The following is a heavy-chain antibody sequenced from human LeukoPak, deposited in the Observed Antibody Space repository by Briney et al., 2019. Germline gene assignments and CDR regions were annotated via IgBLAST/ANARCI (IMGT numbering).Heavy chain of an antibody. CDR2: IIAIFGTA. CDR3: AIGGGPGYSSSWYLNWFGP. V-gene: IGHV1-69*05. Sequence: SVKVSCKASGGTFSSYAISWVRQAPGQGLEWMGGIIAIFGTANYAQKFQGRVTITTDESTSTAYMELSSLRSEDTAVYYCAIGGGPGYSSSWYLNWFGPWGQGTLVTVSS. J-gene: IGHJ5*02. D-gene: IGHD6-13*01. CDR1: GGTFSSYA.